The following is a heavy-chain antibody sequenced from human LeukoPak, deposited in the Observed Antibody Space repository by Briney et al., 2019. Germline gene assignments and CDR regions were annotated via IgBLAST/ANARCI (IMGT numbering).Heavy chain of an antibody. V-gene: IGHV4-59*08. CDR2: IYYSGST. Sequence: PSETLSLTCTVSGGSISSYYWSWIRQPPGKGLEWIGYIYYSGSTNYNPSLKSRVTISVDTSKNQFSLKLSSVTAADTAVYYCARLGTAMAYYYYMDVWGKGTTVTVSS. CDR1: GGSISSYY. D-gene: IGHD5-18*01. CDR3: ARLGTAMAYYYYMDV. J-gene: IGHJ6*03.